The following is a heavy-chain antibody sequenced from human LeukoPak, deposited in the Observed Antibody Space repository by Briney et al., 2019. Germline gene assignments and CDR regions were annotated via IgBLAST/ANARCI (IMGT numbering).Heavy chain of an antibody. D-gene: IGHD5-12*01. Sequence: GGSLRLSCAASGFTFRKFDMHWVRQATGKGLEWVSGISSSGDTFYQDSVKGRFTISRENGENSLFLQLNSLRTGDTAVCYCVRGLYNSGQFHLWGQGTLVTVSS. J-gene: IGHJ5*02. CDR1: GFTFRKFD. CDR2: ISSSGDT. V-gene: IGHV3-13*04. CDR3: VRGLYNSGQFHL.